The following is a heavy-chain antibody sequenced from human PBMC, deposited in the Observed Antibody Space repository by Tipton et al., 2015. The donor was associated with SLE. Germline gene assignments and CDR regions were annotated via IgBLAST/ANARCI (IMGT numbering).Heavy chain of an antibody. J-gene: IGHJ4*02. CDR2: IIPDFGTP. CDR1: GDTFNTYS. V-gene: IGHV1-69*06. CDR3: AEMTLGPDS. Sequence: QSGAEVKKPGSSVKVSCKVSGDTFNTYSITWVRQAPGQGPEWMGEIIPDFGTPNYAQKFLGRVTISADKFTSTVYMEISSLRSEDTAAYYCAEMTLGPDSWGPGTLVTVSS. D-gene: IGHD3-3*02.